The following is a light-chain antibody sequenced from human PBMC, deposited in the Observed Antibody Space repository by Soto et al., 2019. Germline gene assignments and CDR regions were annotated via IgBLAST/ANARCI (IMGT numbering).Light chain of an antibody. CDR2: GAS. V-gene: IGKV3-11*01. J-gene: IGKJ4*01. Sequence: EIVLTQSPGTLSLSPGERAPLSCRASQSVSSNLAWYPQKPGQAPRLLIYGASTRATGIPARFSGSGSGTDFTLTISSLEPEDFAVYYCQQRSNWPPLTFGGGTKVDIK. CDR1: QSVSSN. CDR3: QQRSNWPPLT.